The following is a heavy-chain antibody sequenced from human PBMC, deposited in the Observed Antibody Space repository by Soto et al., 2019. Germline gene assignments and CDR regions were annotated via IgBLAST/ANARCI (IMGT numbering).Heavy chain of an antibody. D-gene: IGHD2-21*02. J-gene: IGHJ2*01. CDR2: IIPILGIA. CDR1: GGTFSSYT. CDR3: ARRYCGGDCYPYYWYFDL. Sequence: SVTVSCQASGGTFSSYTITWVRQAPGQGLEWMGRIIPILGIANYAQKFQGRVTITADKSTSTAYMELSSLRSEDTAVYYCARRYCGGDCYPYYWYFDLWGRGTLVTVS. V-gene: IGHV1-69*02.